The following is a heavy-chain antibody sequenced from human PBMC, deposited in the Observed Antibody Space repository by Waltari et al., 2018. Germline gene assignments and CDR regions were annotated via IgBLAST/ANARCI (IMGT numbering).Heavy chain of an antibody. CDR1: GYIFTSYA. V-gene: IGHV7-4-1*02. CDR3: AREVVPASTIGVNWFDP. Sequence: QVQLVQSGSELKKPGASVKISCKASGYIFTSYAINWLRQAPGKGPELMGWITTNTGNPTYAQGFRGRSVVSLDTSVNTAYREINSLKTEDTAIYDGAREVVPASTIGVNWFDPWGQGTLVTVSS. J-gene: IGHJ5*02. D-gene: IGHD2-2*01. CDR2: ITTNTGNP.